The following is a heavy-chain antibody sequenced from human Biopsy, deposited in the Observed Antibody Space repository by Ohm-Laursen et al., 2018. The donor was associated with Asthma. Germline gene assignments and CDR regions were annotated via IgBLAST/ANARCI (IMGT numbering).Heavy chain of an antibody. Sequence: SDTLSLTCSLSSGSGGYMRSGNYYWGWIRQPPGKGLEWIGSIYYIGTTYYNPSLECRVTVSADNSKNQFSLKLTSGTAADTAVYYCVRGSSSWHHGPFHYYYGLDVWGQGTTATVSS. V-gene: IGHV4-39*01. CDR1: SGSGGYMRSGNYY. D-gene: IGHD6-13*01. CDR2: IYYIGTT. CDR3: VRGSSSWHHGPFHYYYGLDV. J-gene: IGHJ6*02.